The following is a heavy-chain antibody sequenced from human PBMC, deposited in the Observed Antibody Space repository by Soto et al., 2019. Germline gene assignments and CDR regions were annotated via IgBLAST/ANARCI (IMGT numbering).Heavy chain of an antibody. Sequence: PSETLSLTCTVSGGSISSYYWSWIRQPPGKGLEWIGYIYYSGSTNYNPSLKSRVTISVDTSKNQFSLKLSSVTAADTAVYYCARVHRDYDFWSGYYLYYYYYGMDVWGQGTTVTVSS. CDR2: IYYSGST. J-gene: IGHJ6*02. V-gene: IGHV4-59*01. CDR1: GGSISSYY. D-gene: IGHD3-3*01. CDR3: ARVHRDYDFWSGYYLYYYYYGMDV.